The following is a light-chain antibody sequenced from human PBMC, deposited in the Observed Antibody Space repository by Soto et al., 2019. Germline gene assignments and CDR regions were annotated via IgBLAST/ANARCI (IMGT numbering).Light chain of an antibody. CDR3: CSYAGSYTFVV. V-gene: IGLV2-11*01. CDR1: SSDVGGYNY. CDR2: DVS. J-gene: IGLJ2*01. Sequence: QSALTQPRSVSGSPGQSVTISCTGTSSDVGGYNYVSWYQQHPGKAPKLMIYDVSKRPSGVPDRFSGSKSGNTASLTIYGLQAEDEGEYYCCSYAGSYTFVVFGGGTKVTVL.